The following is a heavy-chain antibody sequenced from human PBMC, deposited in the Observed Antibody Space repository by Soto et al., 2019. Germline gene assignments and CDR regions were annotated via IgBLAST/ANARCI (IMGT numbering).Heavy chain of an antibody. CDR1: GFTFSAYA. CDR3: VKDTPAWRQVWGYDY. V-gene: IGHV3-23*01. J-gene: IGHJ4*02. Sequence: LRLSCAASGFTFSAYAICWVRQPPCKVLDLVSIIGVSDGSRYYADSVKGRFSISRDNSENTVYLQMNGLRAEDTAAYYCVKDTPAWRQVWGYDYWGQGVQVTVSS. D-gene: IGHD7-27*01. CDR2: IGVSDGSR.